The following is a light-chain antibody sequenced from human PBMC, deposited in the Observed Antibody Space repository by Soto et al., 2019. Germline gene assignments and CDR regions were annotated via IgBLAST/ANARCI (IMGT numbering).Light chain of an antibody. V-gene: IGKV1-39*01. Sequence: DIQMTQSPSSLSASVGDRVTITCRASQSITSFLNWYQQKPGKAPKLLIYGASSLQSGVPSRFSGSGSGTDFTLTISCLQSEDFATYYCQQYGKMPRTFGQGTKVDIK. J-gene: IGKJ1*01. CDR1: QSITSF. CDR2: GAS. CDR3: QQYGKMPRT.